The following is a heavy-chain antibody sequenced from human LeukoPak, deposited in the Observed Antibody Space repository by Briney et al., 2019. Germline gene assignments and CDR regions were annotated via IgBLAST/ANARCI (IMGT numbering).Heavy chain of an antibody. D-gene: IGHD2-2*01. CDR1: GYTFTSYD. V-gene: IGHV1-8*03. J-gene: IGHJ5*02. Sequence: ASVKVSCKASGYTFTSYDINWVRQATGQGLEWMGWMNPNSGNTGYAQKFQGRVTITRNTSISTAYMELSSLRSEDTAVYYCARGDVVVPAANRCNWFDPWRQGTLVTVSS. CDR2: MNPNSGNT. CDR3: ARGDVVVPAANRCNWFDP.